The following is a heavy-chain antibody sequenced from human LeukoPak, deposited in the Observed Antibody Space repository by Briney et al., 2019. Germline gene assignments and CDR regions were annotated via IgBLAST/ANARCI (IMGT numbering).Heavy chain of an antibody. V-gene: IGHV3-7*03. J-gene: IGHJ4*02. D-gene: IGHD3-9*01. Sequence: GGSLRLSCAASGFTFSSYGMHWVRRAPGKGLEWVANIKQDGSEKNYVDSVKGRFTISRDNAKNSLYLQMNNLRVEDTAMYYCAGGTGFIIKDWGQGTLVTVSS. CDR1: GFTFSSYG. CDR2: IKQDGSEK. CDR3: AGGTGFIIKD.